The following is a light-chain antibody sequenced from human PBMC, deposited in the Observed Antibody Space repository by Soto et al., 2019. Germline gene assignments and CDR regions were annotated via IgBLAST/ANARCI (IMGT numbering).Light chain of an antibody. CDR2: VVT. CDR1: SSDFGIYNS. J-gene: IGLJ1*01. V-gene: IGLV2-14*01. Sequence: QSVLTQPASVSGSPGQSITLLCTGTSSDFGIYNSVSWYQQHPSKAPKLLIHVVTYRPLGVSDRFSGSKSGNTASLTISGLQAEDEADYYCSSYTSSSSYVFGTGP. CDR3: SSYTSSSSYV.